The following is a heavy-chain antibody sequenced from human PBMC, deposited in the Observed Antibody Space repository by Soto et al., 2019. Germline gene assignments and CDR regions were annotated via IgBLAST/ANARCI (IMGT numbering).Heavy chain of an antibody. Sequence: SAATPVNPTHTLTLTCTFSGFSLSTSGMCVSWIRQPPGKALEGLALIDWDDDKYYSTSLKTRLTISKDTSKNQVVLTMTNMDPVDTATYYCARIRDSGSYLINYFVYWGQGTLVTVSS. CDR3: ARIRDSGSYLINYFVY. CDR1: GFSLSTSGMC. CDR2: IDWDDDK. J-gene: IGHJ4*02. V-gene: IGHV2-70*01. D-gene: IGHD1-26*01.